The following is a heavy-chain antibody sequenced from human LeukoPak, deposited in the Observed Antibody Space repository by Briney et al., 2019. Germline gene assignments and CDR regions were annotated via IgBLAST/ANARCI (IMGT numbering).Heavy chain of an antibody. D-gene: IGHD3-3*01. CDR1: GFTFSSYS. Sequence: GSLRLSCAASGFTFSSYSMNWVRQAPGKGLEWVSYISSSSTTIYYADSVKGRFSISRDNAKNSLYLQMNSLRAEDTAVYYCASGGVTIFGVVNYWGQGTLVTVSS. CDR3: ASGGVTIFGVVNY. J-gene: IGHJ4*02. CDR2: ISSSSTTI. V-gene: IGHV3-48*04.